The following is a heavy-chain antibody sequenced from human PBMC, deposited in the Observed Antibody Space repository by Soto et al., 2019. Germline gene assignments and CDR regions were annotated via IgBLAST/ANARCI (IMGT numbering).Heavy chain of an antibody. CDR3: ARAHYDILTGYYYYYGMDV. CDR1: GYSFTSYW. J-gene: IGHJ6*02. D-gene: IGHD3-9*01. Sequence: GESLKISCKGSGYSFTSYWISWVRQMPGKGLEWMGRIDPSDSYTNYSPSFQGHVTISADKSISTAYLQWSSLKASDTAMYYCARAHYDILTGYYYYYGMDVWGQETTVTVPS. V-gene: IGHV5-10-1*01. CDR2: IDPSDSYT.